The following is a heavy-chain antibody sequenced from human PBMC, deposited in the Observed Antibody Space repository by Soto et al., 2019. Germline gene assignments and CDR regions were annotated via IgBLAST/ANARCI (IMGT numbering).Heavy chain of an antibody. CDR2: IIPIFGTA. CDR3: ARARTRRGYSGYDSFDY. D-gene: IGHD5-12*01. CDR1: GGTFSSYA. V-gene: IGHV1-69*13. J-gene: IGHJ4*02. Sequence: SVKVSCKASGGTFSSYAISWVRQAPGQGLEWMGGIIPIFGTANYAQKFQGRVTITADESTSTAYMELSSLRSEDTAVYYCARARTRRGYSGYDSFDYWGQGTLVTVSS.